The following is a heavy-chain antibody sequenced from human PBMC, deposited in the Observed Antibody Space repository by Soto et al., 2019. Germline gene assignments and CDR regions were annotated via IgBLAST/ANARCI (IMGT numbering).Heavy chain of an antibody. CDR3: GRLEGLATISYYFDY. V-gene: IGHV4-39*01. Sequence: SETMSLTSTVSGGSVSSSSYYWGWVRQPPGKGLEWIGSVYYSGSTYYNPSLESRVTISVDKSKNQFSLKLMSLSAADTAVYYCGRLEGLATISYYFDYWGQGALVTVSS. J-gene: IGHJ4*02. CDR1: GGSVSSSSYY. D-gene: IGHD3-9*01. CDR2: VYYSGST.